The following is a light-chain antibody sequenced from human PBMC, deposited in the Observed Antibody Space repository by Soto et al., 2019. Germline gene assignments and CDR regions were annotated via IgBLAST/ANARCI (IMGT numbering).Light chain of an antibody. CDR1: SSNIGTNT. CDR3: AAWDDSLKGVI. CDR2: TNN. V-gene: IGLV1-44*01. Sequence: QSVLTQPPSAFGTPGQRVTISCSGSSSNIGTNTVNWYQQLPGTAPKLLIYTNNQRPSGVPDRFSGSKSGTSASLAISGLQSEDEADYYCAAWDDSLKGVIFGGGTKLTVL. J-gene: IGLJ2*01.